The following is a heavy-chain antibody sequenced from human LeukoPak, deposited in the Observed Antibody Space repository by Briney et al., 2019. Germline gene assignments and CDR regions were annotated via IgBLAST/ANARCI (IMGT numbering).Heavy chain of an antibody. CDR2: IIPIFGTA. CDR3: ARPYRSSTSCSNWFDP. CDR1: GGTFSSYA. D-gene: IGHD2-2*01. Sequence: GPSVKVSCKASGGTFSSYAISWVRQAPGQGLEWMGGIIPIFGTANYAQKFQGRVTITADESTSTAYMDLSSLRSEDTAVYYCARPYRSSTSCSNWFDPWGQGTLVTVSS. J-gene: IGHJ5*02. V-gene: IGHV1-69*01.